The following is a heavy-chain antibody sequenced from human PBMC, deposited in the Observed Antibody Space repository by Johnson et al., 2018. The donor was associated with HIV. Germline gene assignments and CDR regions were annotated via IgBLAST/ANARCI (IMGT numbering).Heavy chain of an antibody. D-gene: IGHD3-9*01. CDR2: ISSSGTNI. J-gene: IGHJ3*02. V-gene: IGHV3-11*01. CDR1: GFTFSDYY. Sequence: QVQLVESGGGLVQPGGSLRLSCVVSGFTFSDYYMSWIRQAPGKGLEWFSYISSSGTNIYYADSVKGRFTISRDNAKKSLYLQMNSLRAEDTAIYYCARDRILTGYDAFDIWGQGTMVTVSS. CDR3: ARDRILTGYDAFDI.